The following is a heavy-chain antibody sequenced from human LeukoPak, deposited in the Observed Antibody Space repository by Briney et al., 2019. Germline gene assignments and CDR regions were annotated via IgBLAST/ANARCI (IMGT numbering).Heavy chain of an antibody. Sequence: GGSLRLSCAASGFTFDDYGMSWIRQAPGKGLEWVSAISGSGGSTYYADSVKGRFTISRDNSKNTLYLQMNSLRAEDTAVYYCANALWLYAFDIWGQGTMVTVSS. V-gene: IGHV3-23*01. CDR2: ISGSGGST. CDR1: GFTFDDYG. J-gene: IGHJ3*02. D-gene: IGHD5-18*01. CDR3: ANALWLYAFDI.